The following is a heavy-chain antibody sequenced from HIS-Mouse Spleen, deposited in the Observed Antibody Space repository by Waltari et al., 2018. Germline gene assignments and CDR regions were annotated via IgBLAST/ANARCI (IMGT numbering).Heavy chain of an antibody. V-gene: IGHV4-38-2*02. CDR2: TYQSGST. J-gene: IGHJ4*02. CDR1: AYSISSGYY. CDR3: ARDGGIVATIRHDY. D-gene: IGHD5-12*01. Sequence: QVQLQESGPGLVKPSETLSLTCTVSAYSISSGYYWGWIRQPPGKGLEWIGSTYQSGSTYYNPSLKSRVTISVDPSKNQFSLKLSSVTAADTAVYYCARDGGIVATIRHDYWGQGTLVTVSS.